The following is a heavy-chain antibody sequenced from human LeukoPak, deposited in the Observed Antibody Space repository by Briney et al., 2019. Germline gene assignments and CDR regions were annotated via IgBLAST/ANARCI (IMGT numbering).Heavy chain of an antibody. CDR2: IYYSGST. J-gene: IGHJ3*02. Sequence: SETLSLTCTVSCGSISSYYWSWIRQPPGKGLEWIGNIYYSGSTNYNPSLKSRVTISVDTSKNQFSLNLRSVTAADTAVFYCARVHRLVPGPFHIWGQGTMVIVSS. V-gene: IGHV4-59*01. D-gene: IGHD6-6*01. CDR3: ARVHRLVPGPFHI. CDR1: CGSISSYY.